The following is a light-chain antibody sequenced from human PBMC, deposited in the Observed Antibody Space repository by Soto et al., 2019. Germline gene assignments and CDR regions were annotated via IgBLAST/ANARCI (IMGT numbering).Light chain of an antibody. Sequence: DIVLTQTPLSSPVTLGQPASISCRSSQSLARSDGNTFLSWLQHRPGQPPRLLIYKISDRLSGVPDRFSGSGAGTDFTLKISRVEAEDVGVYYCMQATQIPWTFGQGTKVEIK. CDR2: KIS. CDR3: MQATQIPWT. J-gene: IGKJ1*01. CDR1: QSLARSDGNTF. V-gene: IGKV2-24*01.